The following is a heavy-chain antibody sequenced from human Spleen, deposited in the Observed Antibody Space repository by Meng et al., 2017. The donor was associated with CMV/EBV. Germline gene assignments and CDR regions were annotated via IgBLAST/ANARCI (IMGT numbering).Heavy chain of an antibody. V-gene: IGHV4-59*01. D-gene: IGHD2-2*01. Sequence: GSLRLSWTVSGGSISSYYWSWIRQPPGRGLEWIGYIYYSGSTNYNPSLKSRVTISVDTSKSQFSLKLTSVTAADTAVYYCARDRGKYQLLGGYYGMDVWGQGTTVTVSS. CDR1: GGSISSYY. CDR2: IYYSGST. CDR3: ARDRGKYQLLGGYYGMDV. J-gene: IGHJ6*02.